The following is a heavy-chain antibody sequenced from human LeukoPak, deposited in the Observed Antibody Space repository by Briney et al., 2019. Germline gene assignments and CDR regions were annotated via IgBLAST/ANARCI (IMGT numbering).Heavy chain of an antibody. D-gene: IGHD3-22*01. CDR1: GGTFSSYA. CDR3: ARDKGYYYDSSGYPYDAFDI. J-gene: IGHJ3*02. V-gene: IGHV1-2*02. Sequence: ASVKVSCKASGGTFSSYAISWVRQAPGQGLEWMGWINPNSGGTNYAQKFQGRVTMTRDTSISTAYMELSRLRPDDTAVYYCARDKGYYYDSSGYPYDAFDIWGQGTMVTVSS. CDR2: INPNSGGT.